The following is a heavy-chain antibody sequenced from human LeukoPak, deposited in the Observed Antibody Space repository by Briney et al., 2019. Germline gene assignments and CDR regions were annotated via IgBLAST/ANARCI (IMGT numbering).Heavy chain of an antibody. CDR3: ASDGSDTAMVN. V-gene: IGHV3-7*03. CDR2: INHNGNVN. CDR1: GFTFSSYW. J-gene: IGHJ4*02. Sequence: GGSLRLSCAASGFTFSSYWMNWARQAPGKGLEWVASINHNGNVNYYVDSVKGRFTISRDNAKNSLYLQMSNLRAEDTAVYYCASDGSDTAMVNWGQGTLVTVSS. D-gene: IGHD5-18*01.